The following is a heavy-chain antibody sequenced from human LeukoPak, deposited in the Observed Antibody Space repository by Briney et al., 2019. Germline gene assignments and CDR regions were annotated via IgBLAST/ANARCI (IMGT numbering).Heavy chain of an antibody. Sequence: GGSLRLSCVASGFTFSTHTMNWVRQAPGKGLEWVSSISSASTYIYSADSVKGRFTISRDNSKNTLYLQMSSLRADDTAVYYCVTTPVVVTGLSFVYWGQGILVTVSS. CDR3: VTTPVVVTGLSFVY. J-gene: IGHJ4*02. D-gene: IGHD2-21*02. CDR1: GFTFSTHT. CDR2: ISSASTYI. V-gene: IGHV3-21*01.